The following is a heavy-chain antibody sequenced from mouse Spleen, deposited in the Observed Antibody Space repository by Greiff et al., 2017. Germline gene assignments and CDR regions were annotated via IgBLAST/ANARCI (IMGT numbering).Heavy chain of an antibody. CDR2: IYPGDGDT. CDR3: ARKFYYGSSQSYWYFDV. CDR1: GYAFSSYW. Sequence: VQLQQSGAELVKPGASVKISCKASGYAFSSYWMNWVKQRPGKGLEWIGQIYPGDGDTNYNGKFKGKATLTADKSSSTAYMQLSSLTSEDSAVYFCARKFYYGSSQSYWYFDVWGTGTTVTVSS. V-gene: IGHV1-80*01. J-gene: IGHJ1*03. D-gene: IGHD1-1*01.